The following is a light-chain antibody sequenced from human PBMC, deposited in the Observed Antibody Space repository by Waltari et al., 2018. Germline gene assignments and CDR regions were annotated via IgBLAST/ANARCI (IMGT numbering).Light chain of an antibody. Sequence: QSALTQPPSASGSPGQPVTISCTGTSSDVGGYNYVSWYQQHPGKAPKLIIYEVTKRPSGVPDRVSGSKSGNTASLTVAGLQADDEADYYGNSYAGRNRLGVFGGGTKVTVL. V-gene: IGLV2-8*01. CDR1: SSDVGGYNY. CDR2: EVT. CDR3: NSYAGRNRLGV. J-gene: IGLJ2*01.